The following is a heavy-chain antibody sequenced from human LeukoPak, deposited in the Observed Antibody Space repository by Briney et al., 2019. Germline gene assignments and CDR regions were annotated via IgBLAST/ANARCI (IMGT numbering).Heavy chain of an antibody. Sequence: PSETLSLTCTASGGSISSYYWSWIRQPAGKGLEWIGRIYTSGSTNYNPSLKSRVTMSVDTSKNQFSLKLSSVTAADTAVYYCASNGRFYYGSGSPNYNWFDPWGQGTLVTVSS. CDR2: IYTSGST. CDR1: GGSISSYY. D-gene: IGHD3-10*01. CDR3: ASNGRFYYGSGSPNYNWFDP. J-gene: IGHJ5*02. V-gene: IGHV4-4*07.